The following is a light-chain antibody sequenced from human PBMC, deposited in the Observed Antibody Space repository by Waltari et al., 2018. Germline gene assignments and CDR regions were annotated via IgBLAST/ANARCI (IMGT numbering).Light chain of an antibody. J-gene: IGLJ3*02. Sequence: QSVLPQPPSASGTPGQRVTISCSGSSSNIGSNYVYWYQQLPGTAPKLLIYRNNQRPSGVPDRFSGSKSGTSASLAISGLRSEDEAEYYCAAWDDSLSGPWVFGGGTKLTVL. V-gene: IGLV1-47*01. CDR3: AAWDDSLSGPWV. CDR1: SSNIGSNY. CDR2: RNN.